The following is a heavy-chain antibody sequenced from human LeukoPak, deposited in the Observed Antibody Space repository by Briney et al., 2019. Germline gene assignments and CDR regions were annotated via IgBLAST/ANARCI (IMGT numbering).Heavy chain of an antibody. Sequence: SETLSLTCTVSGYSISSGYYWGWFRQPPGKGLEWIATISHSGSTYYNPPLMSRVTISVDMSKNQFSLKLTSVTAADTAVYYCARGERGSDYWGQGTLLTVSS. J-gene: IGHJ4*02. D-gene: IGHD1-1*01. CDR3: ARGERGSDY. CDR1: GYSISSGYY. CDR2: ISHSGST. V-gene: IGHV4-38-2*02.